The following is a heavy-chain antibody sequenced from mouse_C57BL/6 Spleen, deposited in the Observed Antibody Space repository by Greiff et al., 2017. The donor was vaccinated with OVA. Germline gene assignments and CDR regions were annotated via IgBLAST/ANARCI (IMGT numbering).Heavy chain of an antibody. CDR3: AIIYYYGSSKDFDY. V-gene: IGHV1-82*01. CDR2: IYPGDGDT. D-gene: IGHD1-1*01. Sequence: VQLQQSGPELVKPGASVKISCKASGYAFSSSWMNWVKQRPGKGLEWIGRIYPGDGDTNYNGKFKGKATLTADKSSSTAYMQLSSLTSEDSAVYFCAIIYYYGSSKDFDYWGQGTTLTVSS. CDR1: GYAFSSSW. J-gene: IGHJ2*01.